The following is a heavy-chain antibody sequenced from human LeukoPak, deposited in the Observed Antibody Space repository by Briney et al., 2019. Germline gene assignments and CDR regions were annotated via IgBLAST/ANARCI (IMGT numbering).Heavy chain of an antibody. D-gene: IGHD6-19*01. V-gene: IGHV3-64*01. J-gene: IGHJ3*02. CDR2: ISGNGGST. CDR1: GFNFSTSA. CDR3: ASPSSGKSFDI. Sequence: GGSLRLSCAASGFNFSTSAMHWVRQPPGKGLEYVSAISGNGGSTHYANSVKGRFTVSRDNPMSTLYLQMHSLRAEDTAVYYCASPSSGKSFDIWGQGTIVTVSS.